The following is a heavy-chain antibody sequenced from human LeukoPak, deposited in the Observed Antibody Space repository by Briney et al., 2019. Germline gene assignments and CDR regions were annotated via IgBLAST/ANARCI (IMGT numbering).Heavy chain of an antibody. Sequence: GGSLRLSCAASGFTLAGHTMTWLRQAPGKGLEWVSIIGGRDDRTYYADFVEGRFIISRDNSKNILYLHMSSLRAEDTAMFFCAKDPNPLYDLWSGFKWGQGTLVTVSS. J-gene: IGHJ4*02. V-gene: IGHV3-23*01. CDR1: GFTLAGHT. CDR3: AKDPNPLYDLWSGFK. D-gene: IGHD3-3*01. CDR2: IGGRDDRT.